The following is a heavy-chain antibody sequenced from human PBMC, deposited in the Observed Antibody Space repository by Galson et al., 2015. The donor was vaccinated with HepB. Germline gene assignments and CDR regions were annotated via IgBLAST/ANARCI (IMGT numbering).Heavy chain of an antibody. CDR2: ISAGGGSI. Sequence: SLRLSCAVSGLTFSTYAMSWVRRAPGKGLEWVSEISAGGGSIDYADSVKGRFTISRDNSKDTLYLQMNNLRVGDTAVYYCAKGSGGWHHYYMDVWGKGTTVIVSS. CDR3: AKGSGGWHHYYMDV. CDR1: GLTFSTYA. V-gene: IGHV3-23*01. J-gene: IGHJ6*03. D-gene: IGHD3-3*01.